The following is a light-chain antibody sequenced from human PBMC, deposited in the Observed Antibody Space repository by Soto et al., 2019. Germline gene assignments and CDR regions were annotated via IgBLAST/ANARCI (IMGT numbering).Light chain of an antibody. Sequence: QSVLTQPASVSGSPGQSITISCTGTSSDIGTYNLVSWYQHYPGKAPKLMIYEGIKRPPGVSNRFSGSKSGNTAFLTISGLQAEDEADYYCCSYAGSGTDNYVFGSGTKLT. J-gene: IGLJ1*01. CDR1: SSDIGTYNL. CDR3: CSYAGSGTDNYV. CDR2: EGI. V-gene: IGLV2-23*01.